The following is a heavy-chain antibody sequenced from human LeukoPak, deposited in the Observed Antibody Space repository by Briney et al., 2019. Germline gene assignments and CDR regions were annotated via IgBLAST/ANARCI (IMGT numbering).Heavy chain of an antibody. V-gene: IGHV1-8*02. J-gene: IGHJ3*02. Sequence: ASVKVSCKASGYTFTGYYMHWVRQAPGQGLEWMGWMNPNSGNTGYAQKFQGRVTMTRNTSISTAYMELSSLRSEDTAVYYCARSGYYPTDAFDIWGQGTMVTVSS. CDR1: GYTFTGYY. D-gene: IGHD3-3*01. CDR3: ARSGYYPTDAFDI. CDR2: MNPNSGNT.